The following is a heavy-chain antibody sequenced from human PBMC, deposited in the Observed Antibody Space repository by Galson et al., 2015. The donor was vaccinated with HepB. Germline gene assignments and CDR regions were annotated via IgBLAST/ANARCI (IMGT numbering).Heavy chain of an antibody. CDR3: AREQGYCSDGSCSYYFDF. CDR2: VYSDGET. CDR1: GFTVSDNY. J-gene: IGHJ4*02. Sequence: SLRLSCAASGFTVSDNYTNWVRQAPGRGLEWVSVVYSDGETYYADSVKGRFTISRDLSKNILYLQMTSLRAEDTAVYYRAREQGYCSDGSCSYYFDFWGRGTLVSVSS. D-gene: IGHD2-15*01. V-gene: IGHV3-66*01.